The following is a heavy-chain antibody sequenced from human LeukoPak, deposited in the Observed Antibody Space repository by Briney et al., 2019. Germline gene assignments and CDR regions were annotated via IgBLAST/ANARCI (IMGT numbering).Heavy chain of an antibody. Sequence: SVKVSCKASGGTFSSYAISWVRQAPGQGPEWMGGIIPIFGTANYAQKFQGRVTITADKSTSTAYMELSSLRSEDTAVYYRARDLGSGWRLFDIWGQGTMVTVSS. CDR3: ARDLGSGWRLFDI. V-gene: IGHV1-69*06. D-gene: IGHD6-19*01. J-gene: IGHJ3*02. CDR2: IIPIFGTA. CDR1: GGTFSSYA.